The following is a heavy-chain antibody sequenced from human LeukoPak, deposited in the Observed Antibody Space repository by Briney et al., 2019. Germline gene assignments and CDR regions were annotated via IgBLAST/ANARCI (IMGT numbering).Heavy chain of an antibody. CDR1: GFTVSSNY. CDR2: IYSGGST. J-gene: IGHJ4*02. Sequence: GGSLRLSCAASGFTVSSNYMSWVRQAPGKGLEGVSVIYSGGSTYYADSVKGRFTISRDNSKNTLYLQMNSLRAEDTAVYYCASLPKVEYSGSYYGIDYWGQGTLVTVSS. D-gene: IGHD1-26*01. V-gene: IGHV3-66*02. CDR3: ASLPKVEYSGSYYGIDY.